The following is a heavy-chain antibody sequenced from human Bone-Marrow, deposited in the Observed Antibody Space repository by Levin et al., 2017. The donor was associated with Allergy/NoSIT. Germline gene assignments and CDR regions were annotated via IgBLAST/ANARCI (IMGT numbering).Heavy chain of an antibody. CDR2: IYYSGST. V-gene: IGHV4-39*07. CDR3: ARDLLSYGPDQGDYFDY. CDR1: GGSISSSSYY. J-gene: IGHJ4*02. Sequence: PSETLSLTCTVSGGSISSSSYYWGWIRQPPGKGLEWIGSIYYSGSTYYNPSLKSRVTISVDTSKNQFSLKLSSVTAADTAVYYCARDLLSYGPDQGDYFDYWGQGTLVTVSS. D-gene: IGHD5-18*01.